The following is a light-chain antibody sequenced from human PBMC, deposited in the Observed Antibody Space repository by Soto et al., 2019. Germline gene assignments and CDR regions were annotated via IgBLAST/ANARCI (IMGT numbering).Light chain of an antibody. V-gene: IGKV1-8*01. J-gene: IGKJ5*01. CDR3: QQYYSYPIT. CDR1: QGISSY. CDR2: AAS. Sequence: AIRMTQSPSSLSASTGDRVTLTCRASQGISSYVAWYQQKPGKAPKLLIYAASTLQSGVPSRFSGSGSGTDFTLTISCLQSEDFATYYCQQYYSYPITFGQGTRLEIK.